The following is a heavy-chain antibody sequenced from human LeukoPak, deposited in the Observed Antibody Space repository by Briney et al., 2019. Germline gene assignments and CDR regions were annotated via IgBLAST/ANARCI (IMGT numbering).Heavy chain of an antibody. D-gene: IGHD6-19*01. Sequence: SETLSLTCAVYGGSFSGYYWSWIRQPPGKGLEWIGYIYYSGSTNYNPSLKSRVTISVDTSKNQFSLKLSSVTAADTAVYYCAREPSGWYGRYFDYWGQGTLVTVSS. CDR3: AREPSGWYGRYFDY. J-gene: IGHJ4*02. CDR2: IYYSGST. V-gene: IGHV4-59*01. CDR1: GGSFSGYY.